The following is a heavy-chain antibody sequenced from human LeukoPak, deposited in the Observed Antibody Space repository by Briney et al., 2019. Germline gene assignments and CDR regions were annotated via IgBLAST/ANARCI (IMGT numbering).Heavy chain of an antibody. D-gene: IGHD3-10*01. V-gene: IGHV1-18*01. CDR3: ARDLRGITMVRGVPHYYMDV. CDR2: ISAYNGNT. Sequence: ASVTVSCKASGYTFTSYGISWVRQAPGQGLEWMGWISAYNGNTNYAQKLQGRVTMTTDTSTSTAYMELRSLRSDDTAVYYCARDLRGITMVRGVPHYYMDVWGKGTTVTVSS. J-gene: IGHJ6*03. CDR1: GYTFTSYG.